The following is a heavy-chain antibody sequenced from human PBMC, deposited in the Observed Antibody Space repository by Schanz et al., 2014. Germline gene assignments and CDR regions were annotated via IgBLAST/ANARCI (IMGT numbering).Heavy chain of an antibody. J-gene: IGHJ5*02. CDR3: ASDYNYFETEAP. D-gene: IGHD3-16*01. CDR1: GFTVSSNY. CDR2: ISSSSSYI. V-gene: IGHV3-21*06. Sequence: EVQLVESGGGLVQPGGSLRLSCAASGFTVSSNYMSWVRQAPGKGLEWVSSISSSSSYISYADSVKGRFTISRDNANNSLFLRMNSLRAEDTAVYYCASDYNYFETEAPWGQGTLVTVSS.